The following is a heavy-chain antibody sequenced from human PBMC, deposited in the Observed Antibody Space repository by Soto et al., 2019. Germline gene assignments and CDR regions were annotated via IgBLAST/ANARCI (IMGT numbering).Heavy chain of an antibody. CDR3: ARHDGFSSGWIFDY. V-gene: IGHV1-3*01. Sequence: ASVKVSCKASGYTFTSHAMHWVRQAPGQRLEWMGRINAGNGNTKYSQKFQGRVTITTDTSASTAYMELSSLRSEDTAVYYCARHDGFSSGWIFDYWGHGTLVTVSS. CDR1: GYTFTSHA. D-gene: IGHD6-19*01. J-gene: IGHJ4*01. CDR2: INAGNGNT.